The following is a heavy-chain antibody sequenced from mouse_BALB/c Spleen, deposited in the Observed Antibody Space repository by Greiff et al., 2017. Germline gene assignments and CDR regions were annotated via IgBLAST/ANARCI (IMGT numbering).Heavy chain of an antibody. V-gene: IGHV4-1*02. CDR2: INPDSSTI. CDR1: GFDFSRYW. J-gene: IGHJ3*01. CDR3: ARPYYYGSSYGFAY. Sequence: EVQVVESGGGLVQPGGSLKLSCAASGFDFSRYWMSWVRQAPGKGLEWIGEINPDSSTINYTPSLKDKFIISRDNAKNTLYLQMSKVRSEDTALYYCARPYYYGSSYGFAYWGQGTLVTVSA. D-gene: IGHD1-1*01.